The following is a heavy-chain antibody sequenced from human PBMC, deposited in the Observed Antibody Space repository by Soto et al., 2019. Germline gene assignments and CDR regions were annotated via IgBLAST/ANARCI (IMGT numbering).Heavy chain of an antibody. V-gene: IGHV4-30-4*01. CDR2: IYYSGST. J-gene: IGHJ6*02. Sequence: SETLSLTCTVSGGSISSGDYYWSWIRQPPGKGLEWIGYIYYSGSTYYNPSLKSRVTISVDTSKNQFSLKLSSVTAADTAVYYCARVGLTGYGDDYYYGMDVWGQGTTVTVSS. CDR3: ARVGLTGYGDDYYYGMDV. D-gene: IGHD3-9*01. CDR1: GGSISSGDYY.